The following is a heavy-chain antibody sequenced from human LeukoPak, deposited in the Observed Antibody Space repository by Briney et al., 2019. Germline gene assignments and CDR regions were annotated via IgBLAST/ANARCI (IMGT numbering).Heavy chain of an antibody. Sequence: GGSLRLSCVASGFTFTRSAMHWVRQAPGKGLEWVAFIQYDGDNKYYADSVKGRFTISRDDSQNTLYLQMNSLTVEDTAVYYCAKRWDSTWSYFDLWGPGPLVTVSS. J-gene: IGHJ4*02. CDR3: AKRWDSTWSYFDL. CDR2: IQYDGDNK. D-gene: IGHD1-26*01. CDR1: GFTFTRSA. V-gene: IGHV3-30*02.